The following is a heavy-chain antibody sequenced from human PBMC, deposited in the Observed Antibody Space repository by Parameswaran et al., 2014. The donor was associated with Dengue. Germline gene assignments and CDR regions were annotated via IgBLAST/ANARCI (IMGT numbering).Heavy chain of an antibody. D-gene: IGHD1-7*01. Sequence: WIRQPPGKGLEWIGSIYYSGSTYYNPSLKSRVTISVDTSKNQFSLKLSSVTAADTAVYYCARFIPITGTTDYWGQGTLVTVSS. CDR3: ARFIPITGTTDY. CDR2: IYYSGST. J-gene: IGHJ4*02. V-gene: IGHV4-39*01.